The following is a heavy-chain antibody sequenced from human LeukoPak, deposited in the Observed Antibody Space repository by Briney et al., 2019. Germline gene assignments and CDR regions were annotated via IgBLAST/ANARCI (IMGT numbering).Heavy chain of an antibody. CDR3: AKNREMATIKDAFDI. Sequence: GGSLRLSCAASGLTFSSYAMSWVRQAPGKGLEWVSAISGSGGSTYYADSVKGRFTISRDNSKNTLYLQMNSLRAEDTAVYYCAKNREMATIKDAFDIWGQGTMVTVSS. V-gene: IGHV3-23*01. J-gene: IGHJ3*02. CDR1: GLTFSSYA. CDR2: ISGSGGST. D-gene: IGHD5-24*01.